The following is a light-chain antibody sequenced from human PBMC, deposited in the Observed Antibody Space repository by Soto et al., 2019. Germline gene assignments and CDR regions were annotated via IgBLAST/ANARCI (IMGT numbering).Light chain of an antibody. CDR3: SSYTSSSKVV. V-gene: IGLV2-14*01. CDR1: SSDVGGYNY. J-gene: IGLJ2*01. Sequence: QAVVTQPASVSGSPGQSITISCTGTSSDVGGYNYVSWYQQHPGKAPRLMIYEVSNRPSGVSNRFSGSKSGNTASLTISGLQAEDEADYYCSSYTSSSKVVFGGGTQLTVL. CDR2: EVS.